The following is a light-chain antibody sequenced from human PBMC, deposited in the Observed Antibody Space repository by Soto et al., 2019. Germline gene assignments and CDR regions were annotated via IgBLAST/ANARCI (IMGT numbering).Light chain of an antibody. CDR2: DVS. CDR1: SSDVGGYNF. CDR3: SSYTGSTTLVL. Sequence: ALTQPASVSGSPGQSITISCTGTSSDVGGYNFVSWYQQHPGKAPKLMIYDVSNRPSGVSNRFSGSRSGNTASLTISGLQAEDEAHYYCSSYTGSTTLVLFGGGTKSPS. V-gene: IGLV2-14*03. J-gene: IGLJ2*01.